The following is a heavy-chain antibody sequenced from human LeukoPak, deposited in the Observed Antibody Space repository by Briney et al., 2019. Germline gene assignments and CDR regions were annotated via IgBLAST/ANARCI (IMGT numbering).Heavy chain of an antibody. CDR3: ARTDTLEWITMTQLNDY. D-gene: IGHD3-22*01. CDR2: MNPNSGNT. CDR1: GYTFTSYG. Sequence: ASVKVSCKASGYTFTSYGISWVRQAPGQGLEWMGWMNPNSGNTGYAQKFQGRVTMTRNTSISTAYMELSSLRSEDTAVYYCARTDTLEWITMTQLNDYWGQGTLVTVSS. V-gene: IGHV1-8*02. J-gene: IGHJ4*02.